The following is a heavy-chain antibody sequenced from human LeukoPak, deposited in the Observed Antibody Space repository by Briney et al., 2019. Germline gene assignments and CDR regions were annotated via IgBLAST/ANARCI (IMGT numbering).Heavy chain of an antibody. J-gene: IGHJ6*03. CDR1: GGTFSSYA. Sequence: ASVKVSCKASGGTFSSYAISWVRQAPGQGLEWMGRIIPIFGTANYAQKFQDRVTITTDESTSTAYMELSSLRSEDTAVYYCARLSGFGAFRYYYMDVWGKGTTVTVSS. D-gene: IGHD3-3*01. V-gene: IGHV1-69*05. CDR3: ARLSGFGAFRYYYMDV. CDR2: IIPIFGTA.